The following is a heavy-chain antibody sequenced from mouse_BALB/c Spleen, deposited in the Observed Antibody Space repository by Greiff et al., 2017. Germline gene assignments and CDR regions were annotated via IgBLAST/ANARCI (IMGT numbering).Heavy chain of an antibody. J-gene: IGHJ4*01. CDR2: IDPANGNT. D-gene: IGHD1-1*01. CDR1: GFNIKDTY. V-gene: IGHV14-3*02. Sequence: VQLQQSGAELVKPGASVKLSCTASGFNIKDTYMHWVKQRPEQGLEWIGRIDPANGNTKYDPKFQGKATITADTSSNTAYLQLSSLTSEDTAVYYCAPITTANYYAMDYGGQGTSVTVSS. CDR3: APITTANYYAMDY.